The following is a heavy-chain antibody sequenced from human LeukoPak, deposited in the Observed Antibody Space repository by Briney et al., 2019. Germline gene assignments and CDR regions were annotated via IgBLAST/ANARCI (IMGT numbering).Heavy chain of an antibody. J-gene: IGHJ4*02. V-gene: IGHV4-30-2*01. CDR2: IYHSGST. Sequence: PSETLSLTCTVSGGSISSGGYYWSWIRQPPGKGLEWIGYIYHSGSTYYDPSLKSRVTISVDRSQNQFSLKLSSVTAADTAVYYCAREDIDYSNPRGYYFDYWGQGTLVTVSS. CDR1: GGSISSGGYY. CDR3: AREDIDYSNPRGYYFDY. D-gene: IGHD4-11*01.